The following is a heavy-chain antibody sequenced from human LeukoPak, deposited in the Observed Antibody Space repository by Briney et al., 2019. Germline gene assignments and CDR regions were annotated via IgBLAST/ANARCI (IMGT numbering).Heavy chain of an antibody. CDR3: ARTTVTTFWFDP. V-gene: IGHV4-39*07. Sequence: SETLSLTCTVSGGSISSSSYYWGWIRQSPGKGLEWIGIIYYSGTTYYNPSLKSRVTISVDTSKNQFSLKLSSVTAADTAVYYCARTTVTTFWFDPWGQGTLVTVSS. CDR2: IYYSGTT. CDR1: GGSISSSSYY. J-gene: IGHJ5*02. D-gene: IGHD4-11*01.